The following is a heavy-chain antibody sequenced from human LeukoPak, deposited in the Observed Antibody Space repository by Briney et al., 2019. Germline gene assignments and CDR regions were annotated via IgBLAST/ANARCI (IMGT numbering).Heavy chain of an antibody. J-gene: IGHJ4*02. CDR3: AKDLYYYDSSGYSPHY. V-gene: IGHV3-30*18. Sequence: GGSLRLSCAASGFTFSSYGMHWVRQAPGKGLEWVAVISYDGSNKYYADSVKGRFTISRDNSKNTLYLQMSSLRAEDTAVYYCAKDLYYYDSSGYSPHYWGQGTLVTVSS. CDR1: GFTFSSYG. CDR2: ISYDGSNK. D-gene: IGHD3-22*01.